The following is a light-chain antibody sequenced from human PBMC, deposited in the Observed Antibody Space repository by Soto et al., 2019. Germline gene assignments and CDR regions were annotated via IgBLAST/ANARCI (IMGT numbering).Light chain of an antibody. CDR3: QKYNKWPIN. CDR2: VAS. J-gene: IGKJ5*01. Sequence: EIVMTKSPANLSVSPGSRVNLSCRASQSVTSNLAWYQQKPGQAPRLRIYVASTRAPGIPARFSGSGSGTEFTLTMSCLQSEDFAVYYCQKYNKWPINCGRGTRREIK. CDR1: QSVTSN. V-gene: IGKV3-15*01.